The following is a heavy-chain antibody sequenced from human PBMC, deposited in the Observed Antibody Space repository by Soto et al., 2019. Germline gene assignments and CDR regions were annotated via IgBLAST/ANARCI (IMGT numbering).Heavy chain of an antibody. CDR1: GYTFTSYG. CDR2: ISAYNGNT. CDR3: ARAPPYAAVAGAWL. Sequence: ASVKVSCKAYGYTFTSYGISWLGQAPGQGLEWMGWISAYNGNTNYAQKLQGRVTMTTDTSTSTAYMELRSLRSDDTAAYYCARAPPYAAVAGAWLWGQGTLVTVSS. V-gene: IGHV1-18*01. J-gene: IGHJ4*02. D-gene: IGHD6-19*01.